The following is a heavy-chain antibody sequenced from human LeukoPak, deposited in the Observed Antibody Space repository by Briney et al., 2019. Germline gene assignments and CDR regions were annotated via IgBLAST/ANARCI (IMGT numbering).Heavy chain of an antibody. J-gene: IGHJ4*02. V-gene: IGHV3-23*01. CDR3: AKDSYSTSFTFHLSD. CDR1: GFTFSSYA. Sequence: PGGTLRLSCAASGFTFSSYAMSGVRQAPGKGRGGVSTISGSGGSTYYADSVRGRITISRDNFKNTLYLQMNSLRAEDTALYYCAKDSYSTSFTFHLSDWGQGALVTVSS. CDR2: ISGSGGST. D-gene: IGHD2/OR15-2a*01.